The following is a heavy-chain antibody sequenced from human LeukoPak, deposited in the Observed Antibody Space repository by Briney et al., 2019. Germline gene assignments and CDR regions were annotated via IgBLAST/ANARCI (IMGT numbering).Heavy chain of an antibody. CDR1: GGTFSSYA. Sequence: TSVKVSCKASGGTFSSYAISWVRQAPGQGLEWIGGIIPIFGTANYAQKFQGRVTITTDESTSTAYMELSSLRCEDTAVYYCARDSDSSGWATFDYWGQGTLVTVSS. CDR2: IIPIFGTA. CDR3: ARDSDSSGWATFDY. D-gene: IGHD6-19*01. V-gene: IGHV1-69*05. J-gene: IGHJ4*02.